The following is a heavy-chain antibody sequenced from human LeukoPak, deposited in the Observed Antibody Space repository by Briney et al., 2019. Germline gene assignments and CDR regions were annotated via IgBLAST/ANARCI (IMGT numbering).Heavy chain of an antibody. D-gene: IGHD5-24*01. J-gene: IGHJ4*02. CDR1: GFTFSSYG. V-gene: IGHV3-33*01. CDR2: IWYDGSNK. CDR3: ARDSGWLQAFDY. Sequence: GGSLRLSCAASGFTFSSYGMHWVRQAPGKGLEWVAVIWYDGSNKYYADSVKGRFTISRGNSKNTLYLQMNSLRAEDTAVYYCARDSGWLQAFDYWGQGTLVTVSS.